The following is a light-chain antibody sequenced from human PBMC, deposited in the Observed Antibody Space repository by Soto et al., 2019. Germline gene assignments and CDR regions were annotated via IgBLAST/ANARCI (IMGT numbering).Light chain of an antibody. Sequence: QSALTQPPSASGSPGQSVTISCIGTASDIGRYNYVSWYQHHPGKAPKLIIYEVTKRPSGVPDRFSGSKSGNTASLTVSGLQADDEADYDCNSYVGSNNYVFGTGTKLTVL. CDR2: EVT. V-gene: IGLV2-8*01. CDR3: NSYVGSNNYV. CDR1: ASDIGRYNY. J-gene: IGLJ1*01.